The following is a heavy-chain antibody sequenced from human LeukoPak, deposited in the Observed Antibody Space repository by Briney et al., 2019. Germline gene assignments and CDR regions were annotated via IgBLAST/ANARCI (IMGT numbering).Heavy chain of an antibody. V-gene: IGHV4-39*02. D-gene: IGHD3-3*01. J-gene: IGHJ4*02. CDR3: ARLGAGPTYYDFWSGYSSFYFDY. Sequence: PSETLSLTCIVSGGSTSSGNYYWGWIRQPPGKGLEWLGGISSSGNTYYNPSLKSRITISIDTSKNHFSLKLSSVTAADTAVYYCARLGAGPTYYDFWSGYSSFYFDYWGQGTLVTVSS. CDR2: ISSSGNT. CDR1: GGSTSSGNYY.